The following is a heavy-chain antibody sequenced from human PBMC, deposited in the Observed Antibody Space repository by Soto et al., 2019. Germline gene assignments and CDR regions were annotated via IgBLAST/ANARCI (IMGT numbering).Heavy chain of an antibody. V-gene: IGHV1-18*01. J-gene: IGHJ3*02. CDR3: ARGKLKIVVLVESAFDI. Sequence: ASLKVSCKASGYTFTSYGISWVLQAPGQGLEWMGWISAYNGNTNYAQKLQGRVTMTTDTSTSTAYMELRSLRSDDTAVYYCARGKLKIVVLVESAFDIWGQGTMVTVSS. D-gene: IGHD2-15*01. CDR1: GYTFTSYG. CDR2: ISAYNGNT.